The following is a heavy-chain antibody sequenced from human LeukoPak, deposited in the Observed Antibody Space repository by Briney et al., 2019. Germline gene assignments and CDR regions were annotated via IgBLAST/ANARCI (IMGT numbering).Heavy chain of an antibody. J-gene: IGHJ4*02. CDR1: GGSISNYSY. V-gene: IGHV4-59*01. Sequence: SETLSLTCPVSGGSISNYSYWTWIRQPPGKGLEWIGYVYYTGSTIFNPSLKSRVTMSLDTSRNQFSLKLTSLTAADTAVYYCARGAMATTPFFDYWGQGTLVTVSS. CDR3: ARGAMATTPFFDY. CDR2: VYYTGST. D-gene: IGHD5-24*01.